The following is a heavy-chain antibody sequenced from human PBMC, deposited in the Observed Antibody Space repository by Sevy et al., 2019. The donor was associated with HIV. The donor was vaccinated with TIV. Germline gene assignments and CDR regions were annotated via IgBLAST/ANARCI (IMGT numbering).Heavy chain of an antibody. D-gene: IGHD2-15*01. J-gene: IGHJ6*02. CDR1: GGSISSYY. V-gene: IGHV4-59*01. CDR2: IYYSGST. Sequence: SETLSLTCTVSGGSISSYYWSWIRQPPGKGLEWIGYIYYSGSTNYNPSLKSRVTISVDTSKNQFSHKLSSVTAADTAVYYCARDGGYGSGGSCNGQRFYYYYGMDVWGQGTTVTVSS. CDR3: ARDGGYGSGGSCNGQRFYYYYGMDV.